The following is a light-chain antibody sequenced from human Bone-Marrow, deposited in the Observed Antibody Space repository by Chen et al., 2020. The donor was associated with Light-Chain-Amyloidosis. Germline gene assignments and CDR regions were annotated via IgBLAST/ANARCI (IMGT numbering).Light chain of an antibody. CDR1: QSVNRS. CDR2: EAS. CDR3: QQYGARRPLT. Sequence: EVVLTQSPATLSLSPGDRATLSCRASQSVNRSLAGYHQRPGQAPRLLVFEASDRATGVPARFSGSGAGTDFRRTISSLESEDFAVYYCQQYGARRPLTFGQGTRLEI. V-gene: IGKV3-11*01. J-gene: IGKJ5*01.